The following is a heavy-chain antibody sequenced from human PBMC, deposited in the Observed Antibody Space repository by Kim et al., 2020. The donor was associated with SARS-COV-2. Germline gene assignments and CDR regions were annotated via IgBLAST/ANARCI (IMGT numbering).Heavy chain of an antibody. CDR3: ARGIAAAGT. D-gene: IGHD6-13*01. CDR2: SN. J-gene: IGHJ5*02. V-gene: IGHV4-4*09. Sequence: SNNYNPSLKSRVTISVDTSKNQFSLKLGSVTAADTAVYYCARGIAAAGTWGQGTLVTVSS.